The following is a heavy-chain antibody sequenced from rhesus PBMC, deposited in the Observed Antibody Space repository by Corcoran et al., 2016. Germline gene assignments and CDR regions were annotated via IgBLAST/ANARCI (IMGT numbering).Heavy chain of an antibody. CDR2: ISGGCGST. V-gene: IGHV4-173*01. Sequence: QLQLQESGPGVVRPSETLSLTCAVAGDSMRHCWWRWTRQPPGKGLEWIGHISGGCGSTRYNPSLKKQVTISTGPSKSQFTLRLISLTAADTAVYYCANGGPDKDRFDVWGPGVLVTVSS. J-gene: IGHJ5-1*01. CDR1: GDSMRHCW. CDR3: ANGGPDKDRFDV. D-gene: IGHD3-34*01.